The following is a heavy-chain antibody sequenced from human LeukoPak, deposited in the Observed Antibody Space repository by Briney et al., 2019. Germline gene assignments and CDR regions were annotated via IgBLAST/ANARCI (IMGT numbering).Heavy chain of an antibody. CDR3: AKGDYDFWSGLDAFDI. CDR2: ISSGGST. D-gene: IGHD3-3*01. J-gene: IGHJ3*02. Sequence: GGSLRLSCTTSGFTFTNYAMTWVRQAPGKGLEWVSIISSGGSTFYADSVRGRFTISRDNSKNTLYLQMNSLRAEDTAVYYCAKGDYDFWSGLDAFDIWGQGTMVTVSS. CDR1: GFTFTNYA. V-gene: IGHV3-23*01.